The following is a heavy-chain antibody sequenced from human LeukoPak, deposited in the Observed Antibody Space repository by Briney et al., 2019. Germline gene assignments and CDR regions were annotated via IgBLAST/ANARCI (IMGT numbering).Heavy chain of an antibody. CDR3: AKDSWGSNSHDAFDI. CDR1: GFTFSNAW. CDR2: ISGSGGST. J-gene: IGHJ3*02. V-gene: IGHV3-23*01. Sequence: GSLRLSCAASGFTFSNAWMSWVRQAPGKGLEWVSAISGSGGSTYYADSVKGRFTISRDNSKNTLYLQMNSLRAEDTAVYYCAKDSWGSNSHDAFDIWGQGTMVTVSS. D-gene: IGHD3-16*01.